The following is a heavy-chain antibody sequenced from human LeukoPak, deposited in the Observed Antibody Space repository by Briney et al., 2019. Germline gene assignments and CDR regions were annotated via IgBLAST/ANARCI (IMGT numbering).Heavy chain of an antibody. CDR1: GDSVSSNSAA. J-gene: IGHJ3*02. CDR2: TYYRSKWYN. CDR3: AREPIVVVPAAIDAFDI. D-gene: IGHD2-2*02. Sequence: PSQTLSLTCAISGDSVSSNSAAWNWIRQSPSRGLEWLGRTYYRSKWYNDYAVSVKSRITINPDTSKNQFSLQLSSVTPEDTAVYYCAREPIVVVPAAIDAFDIWGQGTMVTVSS. V-gene: IGHV6-1*01.